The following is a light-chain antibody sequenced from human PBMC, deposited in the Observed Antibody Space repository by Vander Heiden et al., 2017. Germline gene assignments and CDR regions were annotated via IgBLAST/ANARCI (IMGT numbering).Light chain of an antibody. CDR2: YDY. Sequence: SHVLAPPPSVSVAQGQTALLTCGGNSIGTKSVHWYQQKPGQAPVLVIYYDYDRPSGIPERFYGSNSGNTATLTISRVEAGDEADYYCQVWDNTSDHWVFGGGTKLAVL. CDR1: SIGTKS. J-gene: IGLJ3*02. V-gene: IGLV3-21*04. CDR3: QVWDNTSDHWV.